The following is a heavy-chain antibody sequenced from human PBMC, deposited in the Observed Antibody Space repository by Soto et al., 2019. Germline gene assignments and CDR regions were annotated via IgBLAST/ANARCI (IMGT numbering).Heavy chain of an antibody. J-gene: IGHJ4*02. D-gene: IGHD3-10*01. Sequence: QVQLVQSGAEVKKPGSSVKVSCKASGDTFNFYTINWVRQAPGLGLEWMGRFNPILSFSNSALKFQGRVTITADKSTSTAYMVLSSLRSADTAIYYCATSFGSGSRAFDYWGQGALVTVSS. CDR3: ATSFGSGSRAFDY. V-gene: IGHV1-69*02. CDR2: FNPILSFS. CDR1: GDTFNFYT.